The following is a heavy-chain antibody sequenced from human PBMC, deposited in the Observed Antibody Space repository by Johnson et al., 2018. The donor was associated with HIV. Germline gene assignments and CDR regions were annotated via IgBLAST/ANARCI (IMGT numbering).Heavy chain of an antibody. D-gene: IGHD4-17*01. CDR1: GFTFSSYA. CDR3: ARDRGTVTTAQMAFDI. CDR2: ISYDESNK. J-gene: IGHJ3*02. Sequence: QVQLVESGGGVVQPGRSLRLSCAASGFTFSSYAMHWVRQAPGKGLEWVAVISYDESNKYYADSVKGRFTISRDNAKNSLYLQMNSLRAEDTALYYCARDRGTVTTAQMAFDIWGQGTMVTVSS. V-gene: IGHV3-30*04.